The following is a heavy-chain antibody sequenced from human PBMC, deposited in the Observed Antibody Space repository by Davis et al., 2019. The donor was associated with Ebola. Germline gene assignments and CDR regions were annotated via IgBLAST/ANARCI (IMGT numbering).Heavy chain of an antibody. V-gene: IGHV3-66*02. CDR2: IYSGGET. D-gene: IGHD2-15*01. Sequence: PGGSLRLSCAASGFSVSTNYLTWVRQAPGKGLEWVSLIYSGGETYYADSVKGRFTISRDNAKNSLYLQMNSLRAEDTAVYYCARGSGSYYYYYMDVWGKGTTVTVSS. CDR1: GFSVSTNY. CDR3: ARGSGSYYYYYMDV. J-gene: IGHJ6*03.